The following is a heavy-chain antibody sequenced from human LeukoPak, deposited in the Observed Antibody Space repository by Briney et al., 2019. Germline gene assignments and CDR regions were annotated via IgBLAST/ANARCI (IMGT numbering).Heavy chain of an antibody. CDR2: IYFTGNS. J-gene: IGHJ4*02. Sequence: SETLSLTCTVSGASISGSYWSWIRQPPGKGLEWIGYIYFTGNSNYNPSPRSRVTISMDTSKNQFSLKVTSVTAADTAVYYCARHPFSSPFDYWGQGTLVAVSS. CDR3: ARHPFSSPFDY. V-gene: IGHV4-59*08. CDR1: GASISGSY.